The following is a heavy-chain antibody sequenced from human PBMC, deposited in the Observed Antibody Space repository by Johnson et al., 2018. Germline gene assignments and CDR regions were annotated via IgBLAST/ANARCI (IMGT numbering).Heavy chain of an antibody. V-gene: IGHV3-30-3*01. Sequence: QVQLVQSGGGLVQPGGSLRLSCAASGFTFSSYAMHWVRQAPGKGLEWVAVISYDGSNKYYADSVKGRITISRDNSKNTLYLQMNSLRAEETAVYYCAKDRGGGYSGYDANWFDPWGQGTLVTVS. CDR2: ISYDGSNK. D-gene: IGHD5-12*01. J-gene: IGHJ5*02. CDR1: GFTFSSYA. CDR3: AKDRGGGYSGYDANWFDP.